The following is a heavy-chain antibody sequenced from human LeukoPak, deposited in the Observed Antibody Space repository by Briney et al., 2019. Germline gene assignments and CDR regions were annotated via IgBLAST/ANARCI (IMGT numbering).Heavy chain of an antibody. J-gene: IGHJ4*02. D-gene: IGHD4-17*01. V-gene: IGHV1-2*04. CDR3: ARDRGDYDHLTPDY. Sequence: GASVKVSCKASGYTFTGYYMHWVRQAPGQGLEWMGWINPNSGGTNYAQKFQGWVTMTRDTSISTAYMELSRLRSEDTAVYYCARDRGDYDHLTPDYWGQGTLVTVSS. CDR2: INPNSGGT. CDR1: GYTFTGYY.